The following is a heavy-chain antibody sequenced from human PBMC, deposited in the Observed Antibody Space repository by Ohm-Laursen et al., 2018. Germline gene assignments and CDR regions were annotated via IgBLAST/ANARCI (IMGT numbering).Heavy chain of an antibody. CDR1: GFSFSRYG. CDR3: ARGSFDP. CDR2: IWYDGSNK. V-gene: IGHV3-33*01. J-gene: IGHJ5*02. Sequence: SLRLSCSASAASGFSFSRYGMHWVRQAPGKGLEWVAVIWYDGSNKYHADSVKGRFTISRDNSKNTVYLQMNSLRAEDTAVYYCARGSFDPWGQGTLVTVSS.